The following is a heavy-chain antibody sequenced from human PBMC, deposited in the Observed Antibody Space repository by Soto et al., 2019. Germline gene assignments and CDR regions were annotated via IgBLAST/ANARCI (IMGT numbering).Heavy chain of an antibody. J-gene: IGHJ4*02. CDR3: ARVVGYCSSTSCYNDC. CDR1: GGTFSSYA. V-gene: IGHV1-69*13. D-gene: IGHD2-2*02. CDR2: IIPIFGTA. Sequence: GASVKVSCKASGGTFSSYAISWVRQAPGQGLEWMGGIIPIFGTANYAQKFQGRVTITADESTSTAYMELSSLRSEDTAVYYCARVVGYCSSTSCYNDCWGQGTLVTVSS.